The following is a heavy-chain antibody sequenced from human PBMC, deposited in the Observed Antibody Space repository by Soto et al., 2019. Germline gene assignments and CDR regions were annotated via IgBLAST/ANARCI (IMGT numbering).Heavy chain of an antibody. CDR2: IYYSGST. J-gene: IGHJ6*02. Sequence: QVQLQESGPGLVKPSQTLSLTCTVSGGSISSGGYYWSWIRQHPGKGLEWIGYIYYSGSTYYNPSLKSRVTISVDTSKNQFSLKLSSVTAADTAVYYCASGIVSGWYGAYYYYGMDVWGQGTTVTVSS. CDR3: ASGIVSGWYGAYYYYGMDV. V-gene: IGHV4-31*03. CDR1: GGSISSGGYY. D-gene: IGHD6-19*01.